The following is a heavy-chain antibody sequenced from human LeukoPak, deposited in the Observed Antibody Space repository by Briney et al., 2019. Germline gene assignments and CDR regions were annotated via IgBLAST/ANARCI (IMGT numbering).Heavy chain of an antibody. CDR1: GGSISGDY. D-gene: IGHD2-21*01. J-gene: IGHJ4*02. Sequence: SVTLSLTCTVSGGSISGDYWSWIRQPPGKGLEWVAYIYYSGGTNYNPSLKSRVTISVDTSKNQFSLRLTSVTAADTAVYYCARLQGDSTAVFDYWGRGTLVSVSS. V-gene: IGHV4-59*01. CDR3: ARLQGDSTAVFDY. CDR2: IYYSGGT.